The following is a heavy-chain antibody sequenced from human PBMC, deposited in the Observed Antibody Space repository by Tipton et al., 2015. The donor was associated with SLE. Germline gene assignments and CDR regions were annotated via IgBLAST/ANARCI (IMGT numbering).Heavy chain of an antibody. J-gene: IGHJ4*02. D-gene: IGHD7-27*01. Sequence: TLSLTCTVSGGSISSYYWSWIRQPPGKGLEWIGYIYYSGSTNYNPPLKSRVTISVDTSKNQFSLKLSSVTAADTAVYYCAREVNWGIDYWGQGTVVTVSS. CDR1: GGSISSYY. V-gene: IGHV4-59*01. CDR2: IYYSGST. CDR3: AREVNWGIDY.